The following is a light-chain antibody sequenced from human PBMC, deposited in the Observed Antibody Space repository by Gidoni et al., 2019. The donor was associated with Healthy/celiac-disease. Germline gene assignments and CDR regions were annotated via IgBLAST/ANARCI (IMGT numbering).Light chain of an antibody. CDR2: SNN. Sequence: QSVLTQPPSASGTPVPRVTISCSGSSSNIGSNTVTWYQQLPGTAPKLLIYSNNQRPSGVPDRFSGSKSGTSASLAISGLQSEDEADYYCAAWDDSLNGYVFGTGTKVTVL. V-gene: IGLV1-44*01. CDR3: AAWDDSLNGYV. CDR1: SSNIGSNT. J-gene: IGLJ1*01.